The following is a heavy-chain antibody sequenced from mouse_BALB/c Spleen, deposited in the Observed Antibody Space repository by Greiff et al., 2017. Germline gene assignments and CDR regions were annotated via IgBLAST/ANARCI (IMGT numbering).Heavy chain of an antibody. CDR1: GYTFTSYY. V-gene: IGHV1S81*02. CDR2: INPSNGGT. CDR3: ARSYGSSYSYWYFDV. J-gene: IGHJ1*01. Sequence: QVQLQQPGAELVKPGASVKLSCKASGYTFTSYYIYWVKQRPGQGLEWIGGINPSNGGTNFNEKFKSKATLTVDKSSSTAYMQLSSLTSEDSAVYYCARSYGSSYSYWYFDVWGAGTTVTVSS. D-gene: IGHD1-1*01.